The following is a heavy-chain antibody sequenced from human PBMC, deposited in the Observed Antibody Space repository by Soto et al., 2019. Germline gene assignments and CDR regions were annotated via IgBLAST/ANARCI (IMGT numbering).Heavy chain of an antibody. J-gene: IGHJ4*02. V-gene: IGHV3-23*01. Sequence: EVQLLESGGGLVQPGGSLRLSCAASGFTFSSYAMKWVRQAPGKGLEWVSVISGSGGSTYYADSVKGRVTMSRDNSKNTLYLQMNSLRAEETAVYYCARRSSGWYFDYWGQGTLVTVSS. D-gene: IGHD6-19*01. CDR1: GFTFSSYA. CDR3: ARRSSGWYFDY. CDR2: ISGSGGST.